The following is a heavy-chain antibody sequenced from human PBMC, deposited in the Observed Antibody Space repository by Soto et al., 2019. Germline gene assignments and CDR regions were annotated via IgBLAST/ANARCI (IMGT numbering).Heavy chain of an antibody. Sequence: EASVKVSCKASGFTFTSSAVQWVRQARGQRLEWIGWIVVGSGNTNYAQKFQERVTITRDMSTSTAYMELSSLRAEDTAVYFCARYKAGYRNGMDVWGQGTTVTVSS. D-gene: IGHD6-25*01. J-gene: IGHJ6*02. CDR3: ARYKAGYRNGMDV. CDR1: GFTFTSSA. CDR2: IVVGSGNT. V-gene: IGHV1-58*01.